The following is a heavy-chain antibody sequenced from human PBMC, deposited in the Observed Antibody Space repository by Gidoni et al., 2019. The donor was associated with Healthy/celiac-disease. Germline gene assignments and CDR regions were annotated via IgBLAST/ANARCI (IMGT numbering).Heavy chain of an antibody. D-gene: IGHD3-22*01. CDR1: GGSFSGYY. V-gene: IGHV4-34*01. CDR3: ARGVYDSSGYYLDY. Sequence: QVQLQQWGAGLLKPSETLSLTCAVYGGSFSGYYWSWIRQPPGKGLEWIGEINHSGSTNYNPSLKSRVTISVDTSKNQFSLKLSSVTAADTAVYYCARGVYDSSGYYLDYWGQGTLVTVSS. CDR2: INHSGST. J-gene: IGHJ4*02.